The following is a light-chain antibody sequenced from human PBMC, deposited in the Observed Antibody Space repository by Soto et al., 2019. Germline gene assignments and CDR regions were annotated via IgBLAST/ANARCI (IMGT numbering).Light chain of an antibody. V-gene: IGKV1-9*01. CDR3: QQANSFPLT. CDR2: PAS. CDR1: QDISTS. J-gene: IGKJ3*01. Sequence: DIQLTQSPSFLSASVGDRVTVSCRASQDISTSLAWFQQKAGKVPQLLVYPASTLQDGVPSRFSGSGSGTDFTLTISSLQPEDFATYYCQQANSFPLTFGPGTKVDIK.